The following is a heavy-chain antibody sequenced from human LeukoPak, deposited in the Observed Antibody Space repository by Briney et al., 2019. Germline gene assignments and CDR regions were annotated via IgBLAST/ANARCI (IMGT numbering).Heavy chain of an antibody. J-gene: IGHJ4*02. D-gene: IGHD6-13*01. CDR1: GFTFSSYA. V-gene: IGHV3-30-3*01. Sequence: PGGSLRLSCAASGFTFSSYAFHWVRQAPGEGLEWVAVLSYDGINKYYADSVKGRFTISRDNAKNTLFLQISSLRAEDTAVYYCARDAALLSAAGTGASVDYWGQGTLVTVSS. CDR3: ARDAALLSAAGTGASVDY. CDR2: LSYDGINK.